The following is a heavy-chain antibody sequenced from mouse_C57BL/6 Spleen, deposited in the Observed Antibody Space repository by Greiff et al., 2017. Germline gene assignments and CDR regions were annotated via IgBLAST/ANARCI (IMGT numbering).Heavy chain of an antibody. Sequence: VQLQQPGAELVMPGASVKLSCKASGYTFTSYWMHWVKQRPGQGLEWIGEIDPSDSYTNYNQKFKGKSTLTVDKSSSTAYMQLSSLTSEDSAVYYCATIYYGNRGYFDYWGQGTTLTVSS. CDR3: ATIYYGNRGYFDY. J-gene: IGHJ2*01. CDR1: GYTFTSYW. V-gene: IGHV1-69*01. CDR2: IDPSDSYT. D-gene: IGHD2-1*01.